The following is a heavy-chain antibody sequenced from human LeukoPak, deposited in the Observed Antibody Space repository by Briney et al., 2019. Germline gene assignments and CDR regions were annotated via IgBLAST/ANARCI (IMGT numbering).Heavy chain of an antibody. D-gene: IGHD4-17*01. CDR2: INHSGST. Sequence: SETLSLTCAVYGGSFSGYYCSCIRQPPGKGLEWIGEINHSGSTNYNPSLKSRVTISVDTSKNHFSLKLSSVTAADTAVYYCARGLSRDLLTTVTTIFDYWGQGTLVTVSS. V-gene: IGHV4-34*01. CDR3: ARGLSRDLLTTVTTIFDY. CDR1: GGSFSGYY. J-gene: IGHJ4*02.